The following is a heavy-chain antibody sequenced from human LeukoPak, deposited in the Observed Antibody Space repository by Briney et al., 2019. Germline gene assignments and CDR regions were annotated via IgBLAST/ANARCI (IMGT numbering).Heavy chain of an antibody. CDR1: GFTFSSYA. J-gene: IGHJ4*02. CDR2: ISGSGGST. V-gene: IGHV3-23*01. D-gene: IGHD2-15*01. Sequence: GGSLRLSCAASGFTFSSYAMSWVRQAPGKGLEWVSAISGSGGSTYYADSVRGRFTIPRDNSKNTLYLQMNSLRAEDTAVYYCAKGGIVVVVAANPPAYWGQGTLVTVSS. CDR3: AKGGIVVVVAANPPAY.